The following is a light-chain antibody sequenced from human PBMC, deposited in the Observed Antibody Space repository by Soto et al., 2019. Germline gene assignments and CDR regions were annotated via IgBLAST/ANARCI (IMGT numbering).Light chain of an antibody. Sequence: DIQRTQSPASLSSSVGDRGTITCQASQDISNYLNWYQQKPGKAHKLRIYDASSLESGVPSRLSGSGSGTEFTLTISSMQPDDFATYYCQQYNSYSTFGQGTKVDIK. J-gene: IGKJ1*01. CDR3: QQYNSYST. CDR2: DAS. V-gene: IGKV1-5*01. CDR1: QDISNY.